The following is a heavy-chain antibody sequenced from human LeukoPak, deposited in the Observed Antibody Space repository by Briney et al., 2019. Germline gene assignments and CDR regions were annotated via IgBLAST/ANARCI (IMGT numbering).Heavy chain of an antibody. J-gene: IGHJ4*02. CDR2: ISTSGGSS. Sequence: PGGSLRLSCAASGFTFSSYAMSWVRQAPGKGLEWVSGISTSGGSSSYADSVKGRFTISRDNPRNTLYMQMNSLRVEDTALYYCAIMHPYYDGSGYWVQWGQGTLVTVSS. CDR1: GFTFSSYA. V-gene: IGHV3-23*01. CDR3: AIMHPYYDGSGYWVQ. D-gene: IGHD3-22*01.